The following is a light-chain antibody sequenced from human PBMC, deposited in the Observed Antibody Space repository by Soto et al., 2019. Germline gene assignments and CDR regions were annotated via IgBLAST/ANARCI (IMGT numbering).Light chain of an antibody. CDR3: QQYST. V-gene: IGKV1-5*01. Sequence: SPSTLSASVGDRVTITCRASQSISSWLAWYQQKPGKAPKLLIYDASSLESGVPSRFSGSGSGTEFTLTISSLQPDDFATYYCQQYSTFGQGTKVDI. J-gene: IGKJ1*01. CDR1: QSISSW. CDR2: DAS.